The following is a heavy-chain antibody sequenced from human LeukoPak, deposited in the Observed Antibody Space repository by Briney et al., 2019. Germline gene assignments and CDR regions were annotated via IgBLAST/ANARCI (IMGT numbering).Heavy chain of an antibody. J-gene: IGHJ4*02. D-gene: IGHD3-22*01. Sequence: PSETLSLTCSVSGGSISGYYWSWIRQPAGKGLECIGRISSSGSTNYNPSLKSRVTISVDTSKNQFSLKLSSVTAADTAVYYCARDVRDSSGYYLRAFGYWGQGTLVTVPS. V-gene: IGHV4-4*07. CDR3: ARDVRDSSGYYLRAFGY. CDR1: GGSISGYY. CDR2: ISSSGST.